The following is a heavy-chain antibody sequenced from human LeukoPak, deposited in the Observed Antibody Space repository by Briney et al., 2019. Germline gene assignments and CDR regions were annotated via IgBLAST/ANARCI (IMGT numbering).Heavy chain of an antibody. J-gene: IGHJ4*02. CDR3: ATSISYALFDY. CDR1: GGTFSSYA. CDR2: IIPILGIA. Sequence: RASVKVSCKASGGTFSSYAISWVRQAPGQGLEWMGRIIPILGIANYAQMFQGRVTITADKSTSTAYMELSSLRSEDTAVYYCATSISYALFDYWGQGTLVTVSS. D-gene: IGHD2-21*01. V-gene: IGHV1-69*04.